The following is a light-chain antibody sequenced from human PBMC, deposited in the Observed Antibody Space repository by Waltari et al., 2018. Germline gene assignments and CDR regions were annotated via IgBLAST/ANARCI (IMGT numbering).Light chain of an antibody. V-gene: IGKV3-11*01. CDR3: QQRSNWHHT. J-gene: IGKJ4*01. CDR2: AAS. CDR1: QSATRY. Sequence: EIVLPQSTATLSLSPGGRAPLSCRACQSATRYLAWYQQKPVKTPRLLIYAASNSANGIPARFSGSKSGTDFTLTISSLEPEDFAVDYCQQRSNWHHTFGGGTKVEIK.